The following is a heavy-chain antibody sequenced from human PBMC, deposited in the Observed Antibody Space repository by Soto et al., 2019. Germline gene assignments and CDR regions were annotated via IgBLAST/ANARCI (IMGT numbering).Heavy chain of an antibody. CDR1: VPSISSGGYY. V-gene: IGHV4-31*03. Sequence: QVQLQESGPGLVKPSQTLSLTCTVSVPSISSGGYYWSWIRQHPGEGLEWIGYIYYSGSTSYNPXXSYGLXLQRRVHCSVXXSXNPXSLKLTSVTDADTAVYYCARESKYDTSGYPPWFAPWGQGTLVTVSS. J-gene: IGHJ5*02. CDR2: IYYSGST. CDR3: ARESKYDTSGYPPWFAP. D-gene: IGHD3-22*01.